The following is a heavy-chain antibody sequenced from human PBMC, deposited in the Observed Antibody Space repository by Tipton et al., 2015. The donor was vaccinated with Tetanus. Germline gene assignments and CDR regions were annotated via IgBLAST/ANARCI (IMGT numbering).Heavy chain of an antibody. CDR1: GGSMSGSGHY. Sequence: TLSLTCIVSGGSMSGSGHYGAWVRQSPGKGLEWIGYVSDSGSTYSNPSLRSRIIISVDTSKNQFSLILSSVTAADTAVYYCARATPSGSYFVRYYSMDVWGQGTTVIVSS. CDR3: ARATPSGSYFVRYYSMDV. CDR2: VSDSGST. J-gene: IGHJ6*02. D-gene: IGHD3-22*01. V-gene: IGHV4-30-4*08.